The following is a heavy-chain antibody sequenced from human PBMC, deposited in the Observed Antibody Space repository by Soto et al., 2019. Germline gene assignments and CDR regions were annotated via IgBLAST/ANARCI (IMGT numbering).Heavy chain of an antibody. CDR1: GGSISSGGYY. CDR3: ARVISITMVRGGFAFDI. D-gene: IGHD3-10*01. J-gene: IGHJ3*02. V-gene: IGHV4-31*03. CDR2: IYYSGST. Sequence: SETLSLTCTVSGGSISSGGYYWSWIRQHPWKGLEWIGYIYYSGSTYYNPSLKSRVTISVDTSKNQFSLKLSSVTAADTAVYYCARVISITMVRGGFAFDIWGQGXMVTV.